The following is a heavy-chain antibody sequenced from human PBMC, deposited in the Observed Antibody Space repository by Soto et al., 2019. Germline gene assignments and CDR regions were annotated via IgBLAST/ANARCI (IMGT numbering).Heavy chain of an antibody. CDR1: GFTFSSYW. Sequence: GGSLRLSCAASGFTFSSYWMSWVRQAPGKGLEWVANIKQDGSEKYYVDSVKGRFTISRDNAKNSLYLQMNSLRAEDTAVYYCARGPQHPDAGYYYYMDVWGKGTTVTVSS. CDR3: ARGPQHPDAGYYYYMDV. J-gene: IGHJ6*03. D-gene: IGHD2-2*01. CDR2: IKQDGSEK. V-gene: IGHV3-7*01.